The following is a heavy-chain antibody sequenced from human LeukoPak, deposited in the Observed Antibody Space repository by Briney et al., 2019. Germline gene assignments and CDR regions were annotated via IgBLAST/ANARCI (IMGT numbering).Heavy chain of an antibody. V-gene: IGHV3-48*03. CDR1: GFTFSSYE. CDR2: ISSSGSTI. Sequence: GGSLRLSCAASGFTFSSYEMNWVRQAPGKGLEWVTYISSSGSTIYYADSVKGRFTISRDNAKNSLYLQMNSLRAEDTAVYYCARSMITFGGVIVPFDYWGQGTLVTVSS. J-gene: IGHJ4*02. D-gene: IGHD3-16*02. CDR3: ARSMITFGGVIVPFDY.